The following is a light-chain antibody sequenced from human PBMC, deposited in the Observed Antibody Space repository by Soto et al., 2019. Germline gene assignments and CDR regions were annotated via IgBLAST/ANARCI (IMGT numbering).Light chain of an antibody. CDR3: QQSYSTPWT. Sequence: DIQMTQSPSSLSASVGARVTITCRASQSISSYLNWYQQKPGKAPNLLIYGASNLQSGVPSTFSASGSGTDFTLTISSLEPEDFATYYCQQSYSTPWTFGLGTKVDIK. V-gene: IGKV1-39*01. J-gene: IGKJ1*01. CDR2: GAS. CDR1: QSISSY.